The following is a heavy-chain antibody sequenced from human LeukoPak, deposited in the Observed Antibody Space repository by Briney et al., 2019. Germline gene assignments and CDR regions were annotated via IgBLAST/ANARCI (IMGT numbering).Heavy chain of an antibody. J-gene: IGHJ4*02. CDR3: ASTSNTWLGLPYFDS. D-gene: IGHD3-10*01. CDR2: MFYAEST. CDR1: GVSVSDGNYY. Sequence: SEALSLTCTVSGVSVSDGNYYWSWIRQPPGKGLEWIGYMFYAESTKYNPSLNSRVTISVDRSKNRVSLNLTSVTAADAAVYYCASTSNTWLGLPYFDSWGQGTLVTVSA. V-gene: IGHV4-61*01.